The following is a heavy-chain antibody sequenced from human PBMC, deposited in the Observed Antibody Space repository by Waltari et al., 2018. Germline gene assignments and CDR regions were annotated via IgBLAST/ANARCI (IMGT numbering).Heavy chain of an antibody. CDR3: ARQRYDFWSGYSSYYYYMDV. D-gene: IGHD3-3*01. CDR1: GYSISRGYY. Sequence: QVQLQESDPGLVKPSETLSLTCAVSGYSISRGYYWGWIRQPPGQGLEWIGSIYHSGSTYYNPSLKSRVTISVDTSKNQFSLKLSSVTAADTAVYYCARQRYDFWSGYSSYYYYMDVWGKGTTVTVSS. J-gene: IGHJ6*03. V-gene: IGHV4-38-2*01. CDR2: IYHSGST.